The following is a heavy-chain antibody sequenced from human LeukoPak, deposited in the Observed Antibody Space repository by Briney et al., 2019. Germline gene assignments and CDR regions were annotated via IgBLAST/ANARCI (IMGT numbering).Heavy chain of an antibody. J-gene: IGHJ6*03. CDR1: GYTFTGYY. Sequence: GASVKVSCKASGYTFTGYYMHWVRQAPGQGLEWMGWINPNSGGTNYAQKFQGRVTMTRDTSISTAYMELSRLRSDDTAVYYCARGGSIAARNDYYYYMDVWGKGTTVTVSS. CDR2: INPNSGGT. CDR3: ARGGSIAARNDYYYYMDV. V-gene: IGHV1-2*02. D-gene: IGHD6-6*01.